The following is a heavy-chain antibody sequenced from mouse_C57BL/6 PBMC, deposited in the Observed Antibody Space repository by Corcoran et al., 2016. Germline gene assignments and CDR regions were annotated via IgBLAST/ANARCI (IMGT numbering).Heavy chain of an antibody. D-gene: IGHD1-1*02. J-gene: IGHJ2*01. CDR3: ARWAYYDFDY. V-gene: IGHV9-3*01. CDR1: GYTFTTYG. Sequence: QIQLVQSGPELKKPGETVKISCKASGYTFTTYGMSWVKQAPGKGLKWMGWINTYSGVPTYADDFKGRFAFSLETSASTAYLQINNLKNEDTATYFCARWAYYDFDYWGQGTTLTVSS. CDR2: INTYSGVP.